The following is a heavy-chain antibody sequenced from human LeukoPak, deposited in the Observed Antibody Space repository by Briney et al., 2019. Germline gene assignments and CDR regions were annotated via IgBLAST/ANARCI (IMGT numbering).Heavy chain of an antibody. D-gene: IGHD6-6*01. CDR3: ARHRVAARPNYFDY. CDR2: IYTSGST. V-gene: IGHV4-4*07. CDR1: GGSISSYY. J-gene: IGHJ4*02. Sequence: PSETLSLTCTVSGGSISSYYWSWIRQPAGKGLEWIWRIYTSGSTNYNPSLKSRVTMSVDTSKNQFSLKLSSVTAADTAVYYCARHRVAARPNYFDYWGQGTLVTVSS.